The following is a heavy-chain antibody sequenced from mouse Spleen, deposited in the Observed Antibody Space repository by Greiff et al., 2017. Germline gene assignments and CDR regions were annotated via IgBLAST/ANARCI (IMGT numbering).Heavy chain of an antibody. D-gene: IGHD1-1*01. CDR3: ARSYGSSYFYAMDY. V-gene: IGHV1-22*01. CDR1: GYTFTDYN. CDR2: INPNNGGT. J-gene: IGHJ4*01. Sequence: EVQLQQSGPELVKPGASVKMSCKASGYTFTDYNMHWVKQSHGKSLEWIGYINPNNGGTSYNQKFKGKATLTVNKSSSTAYMELRSLTSEDSAVYYCARSYGSSYFYAMDYWGQGTSVTVSS.